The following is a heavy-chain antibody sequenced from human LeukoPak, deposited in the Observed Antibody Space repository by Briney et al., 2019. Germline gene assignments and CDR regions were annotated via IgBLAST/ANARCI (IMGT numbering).Heavy chain of an antibody. J-gene: IGHJ6*03. D-gene: IGHD1-1*01. CDR3: ARDKQLDWAHYYYPYMDV. CDR1: GYTFTGYY. V-gene: IGHV1-2*02. CDR2: INPNSSGT. Sequence: GASVKVSCKASGYTFTGYYMHWVRQAPGQGLEWMGWINPNSSGTNYAQKFQGRVTMTRDTSISTAYMELSRLRSDDTAVYYCARDKQLDWAHYYYPYMDVWGKGTTVTVSS.